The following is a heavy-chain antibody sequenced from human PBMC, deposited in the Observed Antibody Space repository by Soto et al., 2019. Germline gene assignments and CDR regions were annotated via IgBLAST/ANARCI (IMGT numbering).Heavy chain of an antibody. CDR3: ARDQFGGYCSGGSCYPSFYFDY. Sequence: QVQLQESGPGLVKPSQTLSLTCTVSGGSISSGGYYWSWIRQHPGKGLEWIGYIYYSGSTYYNPSLKSRVTISVDTSKNQFSLKLSSVTAADTAVYYCARDQFGGYCSGGSCYPSFYFDYWGQGTLVTVSS. CDR2: IYYSGST. V-gene: IGHV4-31*03. D-gene: IGHD2-15*01. J-gene: IGHJ4*02. CDR1: GGSISSGGYY.